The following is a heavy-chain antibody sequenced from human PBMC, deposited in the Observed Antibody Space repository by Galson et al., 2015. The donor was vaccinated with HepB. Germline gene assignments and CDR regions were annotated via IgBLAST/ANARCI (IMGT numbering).Heavy chain of an antibody. V-gene: IGHV3-74*01. J-gene: IGHJ4*02. CDR2: ISSDGSTT. D-gene: IGHD6-19*01. CDR3: ARSLDSGWGFYFDF. Sequence: SLRLSCAASGFTFKTYWMHWVRQVPGKGLVWVSLISSDGSTTRYADSVKGRFTISRDNARNTLYLQMDSLRAEDTAVYYCARSLDSGWGFYFDFWGQGTLVTVSS. CDR1: GFTFKTYW.